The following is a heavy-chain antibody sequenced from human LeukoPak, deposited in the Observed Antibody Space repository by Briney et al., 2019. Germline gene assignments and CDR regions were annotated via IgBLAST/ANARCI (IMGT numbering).Heavy chain of an antibody. V-gene: IGHV4-38-2*01. CDR1: VYSNIHGHY. CDR3: ASGYIKDV. Sequence: SETLSLTCPFSVYSNIHGHYYGWIPPPPGHGLEWIGSIYHSGSTYYNPSLKSRVTISVDTSKNQFSLKLSSVTAADTAVYYCASGYIKDVWGKGTTVTVSS. J-gene: IGHJ6*04. CDR2: IYHSGST. D-gene: IGHD5-18*01.